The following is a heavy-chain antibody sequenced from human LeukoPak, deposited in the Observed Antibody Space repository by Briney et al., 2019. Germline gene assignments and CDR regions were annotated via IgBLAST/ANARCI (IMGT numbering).Heavy chain of an antibody. D-gene: IGHD2-2*02. V-gene: IGHV3-7*01. CDR2: INQDGSDK. CDR3: ARGYPNDY. CDR1: GLTFSAYW. J-gene: IGHJ4*02. Sequence: PGGSLRLSCVASGLTFSAYWMTWVRQAPGKGLEWVANINQDGSDKYYVDSVKGRFTISRDNAKNSAYLQMKSLRAEDAAVYYCARGYPNDYWGQGTVVTVSA.